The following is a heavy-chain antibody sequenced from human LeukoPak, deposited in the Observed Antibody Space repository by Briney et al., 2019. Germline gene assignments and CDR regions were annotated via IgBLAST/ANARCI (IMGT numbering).Heavy chain of an antibody. Sequence: SETLSLTCTVSGGSISSNGYYWGWIRQPPGKGLEWIGSFYYAGSTFYSPSLKSRVTISVDTSKNQFSLKLSSVTAADTAVYYCARRSGTYHAFDIWGQGTMVTVSS. CDR3: ARRSGTYHAFDI. V-gene: IGHV4-39*01. D-gene: IGHD1-26*01. CDR2: FYYAGST. J-gene: IGHJ3*02. CDR1: GGSISSNGYY.